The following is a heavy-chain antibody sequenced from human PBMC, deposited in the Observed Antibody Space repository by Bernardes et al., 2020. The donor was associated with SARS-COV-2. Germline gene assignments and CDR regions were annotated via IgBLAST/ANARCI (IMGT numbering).Heavy chain of an antibody. CDR3: ATGQIAVAGTVKNWFDP. CDR2: FDPDDGET. D-gene: IGHD6-19*01. J-gene: IGHJ5*02. CDR1: GYTLTDLS. Sequence: ASVKVSCKASGYTLTDLSMHWVRQAPGQGLEWMGGFDPDDGETIYAQKFQGRVTMTEDTSTDTAYMELSSLRSEDTAVYYCATGQIAVAGTVKNWFDPWGQGTLVTVSS. V-gene: IGHV1-24*01.